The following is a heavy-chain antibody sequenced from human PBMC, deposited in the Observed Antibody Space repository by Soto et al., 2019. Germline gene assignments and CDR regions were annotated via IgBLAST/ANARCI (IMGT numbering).Heavy chain of an antibody. CDR1: GFTFSNYA. CDR3: AKGRRDDVLTGFYLTDFDY. J-gene: IGHJ4*02. V-gene: IGHV3-23*01. D-gene: IGHD3-9*01. Sequence: EVQLLESGGGLVQPGGSLRLSCAASGFTFSNYAMSWVRQAPGKGLKWVSSISGSGDRTFSADSLKGRFAISRDNSRNMLFLQIRSLRADDTAVYYCAKGRRDDVLTGFYLTDFDYWGQGTQVTVPS. CDR2: ISGSGDRT.